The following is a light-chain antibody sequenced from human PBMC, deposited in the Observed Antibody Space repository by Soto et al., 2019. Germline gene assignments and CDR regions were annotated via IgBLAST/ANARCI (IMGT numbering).Light chain of an antibody. CDR3: QQYYSFPLIT. J-gene: IGKJ5*01. V-gene: IGKV1D-8*01. CDR1: QDISNH. CDR2: AAS. Sequence: IQMTQSPSSLSASVGDRVTITCQASQDISNHLNWYQQKPGKAPELLIYAASTLQSGVPSRFSGSGSGTDFTLTISCLQSEDFATYYCQQYYSFPLITFGQGTRRENK.